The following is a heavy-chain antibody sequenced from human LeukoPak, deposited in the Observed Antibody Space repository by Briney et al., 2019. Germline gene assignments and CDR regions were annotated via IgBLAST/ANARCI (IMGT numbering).Heavy chain of an antibody. V-gene: IGHV3-7*01. Sequence: GGSLRLSCAASGFTFSSYWMSWVRQAPGKGLEWVANIKQDGSEKYYVDSVKGRFTISRDNAKNSLYLQMNSLRAEDTAVYYCARDRPDTSYYFDYWGQGTLVTVSS. D-gene: IGHD2-2*01. CDR1: GFTFSSYW. J-gene: IGHJ4*02. CDR3: ARDRPDTSYYFDY. CDR2: IKQDGSEK.